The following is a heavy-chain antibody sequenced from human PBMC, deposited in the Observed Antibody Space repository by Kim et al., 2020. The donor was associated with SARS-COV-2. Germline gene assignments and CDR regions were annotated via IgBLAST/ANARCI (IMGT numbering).Heavy chain of an antibody. CDR3: ARLYGSGNYYFDY. V-gene: IGHV5-51*01. CDR2: IYPGDSDD. CDR1: GYSFNTYW. J-gene: IGHJ4*02. D-gene: IGHD3-10*01. Sequence: GESLKISCKGSGYSFNTYWIVWVRQMPGKGLEWMGIIYPGDSDDRYSPSFEGQVTISADKSISTAYLQWSSLKASDTATYFCARLYGSGNYYFDYWGQGTLVTVSS.